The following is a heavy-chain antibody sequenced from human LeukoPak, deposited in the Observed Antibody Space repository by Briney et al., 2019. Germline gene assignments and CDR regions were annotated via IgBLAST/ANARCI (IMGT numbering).Heavy chain of an antibody. V-gene: IGHV1-2*02. Sequence: ASVKVSCKASGYTFTGYYMHWVRQAPGQGLEWMGWINPNSGGTNYAQKFQGRVTMTRDTSISTAYMELSRLRSDDTAVYYCARTYYYDSSGYYPPRSPHYYGMDVWGQGTTVTVSS. CDR3: ARTYYYDSSGYYPPRSPHYYGMDV. D-gene: IGHD3-22*01. J-gene: IGHJ6*02. CDR1: GYTFTGYY. CDR2: INPNSGGT.